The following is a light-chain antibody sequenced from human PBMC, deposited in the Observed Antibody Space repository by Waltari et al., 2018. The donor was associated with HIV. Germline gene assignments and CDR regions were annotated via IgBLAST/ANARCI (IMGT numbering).Light chain of an antibody. CDR1: SSDIGAYDS. CDR2: EVT. V-gene: IGLV2-8*01. J-gene: IGLJ3*02. CDR3: SSYGDSLRVL. Sequence: QSALTQSPSASGSLGQSVTIPCTGSSSDIGAYDSVSWFQQHPRSAPNLLLYEVTRRPSTVSDRFSGSRSGSTAFLTVAGLQPDDEATYFCSSYGDSLRVLFGGGTNVTVL.